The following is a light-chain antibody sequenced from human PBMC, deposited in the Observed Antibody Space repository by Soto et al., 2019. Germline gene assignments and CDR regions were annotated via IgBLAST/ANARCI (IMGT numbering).Light chain of an antibody. J-gene: IGKJ1*01. CDR1: QAVNTR. Sequence: EVVLTQSPATLSSFPVDRVTLSCMASQAVNTRLAWYQHKPGQAPRLLIYDASNRATGIPARFSGSGSGTDFTLTISSLEPEDFAVYYCQQRSNWPWTFGQGTKVDIK. CDR2: DAS. V-gene: IGKV3D-11*01. CDR3: QQRSNWPWT.